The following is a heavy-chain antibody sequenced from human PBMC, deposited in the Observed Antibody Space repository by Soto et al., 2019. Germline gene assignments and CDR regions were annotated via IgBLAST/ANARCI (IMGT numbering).Heavy chain of an antibody. CDR1: GYTFTGYY. J-gene: IGHJ4*02. Sequence: GASVKVSCKASGYTFTGYYMHWVRQAPGQGLEWMGWINAGNGNTKYSQKFQGRVTIARDTSASTAYMELSSLRSEDTAVYYCARGDYHDRNDYYPLAYWGQGALVTVSS. CDR2: INAGNGNT. D-gene: IGHD3-22*01. CDR3: ARGDYHDRNDYYPLAY. V-gene: IGHV1-3*01.